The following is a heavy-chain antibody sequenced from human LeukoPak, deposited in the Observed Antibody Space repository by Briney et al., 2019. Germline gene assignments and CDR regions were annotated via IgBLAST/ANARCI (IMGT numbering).Heavy chain of an antibody. CDR3: AAGGVGATTNEDY. D-gene: IGHD1-26*01. V-gene: IGHV4-4*02. CDR2: IYHSGST. Sequence: SETLSLTCAVSGGSISSSNWWSWVRQPPGKGLEWIGEIYHSGSTNYNPSLKSQVTISVDKSKNQFSLKLSSVTAADTAVYYCAAGGVGATTNEDYWGQGTLVTVSS. CDR1: GGSISSSNW. J-gene: IGHJ4*02.